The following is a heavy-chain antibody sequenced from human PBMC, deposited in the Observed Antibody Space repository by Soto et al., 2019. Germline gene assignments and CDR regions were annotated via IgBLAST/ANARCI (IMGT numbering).Heavy chain of an antibody. CDR2: INPSGGST. D-gene: IGHD3-3*01. V-gene: IGHV1-46*03. Sequence: ASVKVSCKASGYTFTSYYMHWVRQAPGQGLEWMGIINPSGGSTSYAQKFQGRVTMTRDTSTSTVYMDLSSLRSEDTAVYYCARARSERITIFGVVIHYYYMDVWGKGTTVTVSS. CDR1: GYTFTSYY. CDR3: ARARSERITIFGVVIHYYYMDV. J-gene: IGHJ6*03.